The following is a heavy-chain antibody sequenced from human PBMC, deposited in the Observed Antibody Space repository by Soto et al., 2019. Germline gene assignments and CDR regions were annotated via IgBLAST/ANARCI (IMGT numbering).Heavy chain of an antibody. CDR2: IHYSGST. V-gene: IGHV4-59*08. CDR3: ARRSGYCSGGSCYLAFDY. J-gene: IGHJ4*02. Sequence: PSETLSLTCTVSGGSISSYYWSWIRQPPGKGLEWIAYIHYSGSTNYNPSLKSRVTISVDTSKNQFSLKMSSVTAADTAVYYCARRSGYCSGGSCYLAFDYWGQGTLVTVSS. CDR1: GGSISSYY. D-gene: IGHD2-15*01.